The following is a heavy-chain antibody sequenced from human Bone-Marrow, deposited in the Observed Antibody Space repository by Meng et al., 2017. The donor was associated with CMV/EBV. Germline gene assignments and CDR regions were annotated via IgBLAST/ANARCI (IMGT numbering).Heavy chain of an antibody. V-gene: IGHV1-69*12. D-gene: IGHD2-8*02. Sequence: QVRLVQFGTEVKKHGSSVKFSCKASGGTFSSDAISWVRQAPVQGLEWMGGIIHIFGTANYAQRFQGRVTITADESTSTAYMELSSLRSEDTAVYYCARGEGLLGDWFDPWGQGTLVTVSS. CDR2: IIHIFGTA. CDR3: ARGEGLLGDWFDP. J-gene: IGHJ5*02. CDR1: GGTFSSDA.